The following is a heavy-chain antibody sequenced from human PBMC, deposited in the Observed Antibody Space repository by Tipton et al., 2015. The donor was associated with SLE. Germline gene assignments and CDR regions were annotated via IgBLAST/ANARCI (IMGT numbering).Heavy chain of an antibody. CDR2: IYYSGST. D-gene: IGHD3-10*01. J-gene: IGHJ3*02. V-gene: IGHV4-39*01. CDR1: GGSISSSSYY. CDR3: ARQGDGSGSYYYAFDI. Sequence: LRLSCTVSGGSISSSSYYWGWIRQPPGKGLEWIGSIYYSGSTYYNPSLRSRVTISVDTSKNQFSLKLSSVTAADTAVYYWARQGDGSGSYYYAFDIWGQGTMVTLSS.